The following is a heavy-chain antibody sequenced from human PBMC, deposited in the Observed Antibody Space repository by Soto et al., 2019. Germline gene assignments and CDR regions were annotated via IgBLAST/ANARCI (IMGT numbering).Heavy chain of an antibody. CDR3: AKDIYDILTGYQEEGFDY. J-gene: IGHJ4*02. CDR2: ISGSGGST. CDR1: GFTFSSYA. V-gene: IGHV3-23*01. Sequence: HPGGSLRLSCAASGFTFSSYAMSWVRQAPGKGLEWVSAISGSGGSTYYADSVKGRFTISRDNSKNTLYLQMNSLRAEDTAVYYCAKDIYDILTGYQEEGFDYWGQGTLVTVSS. D-gene: IGHD3-9*01.